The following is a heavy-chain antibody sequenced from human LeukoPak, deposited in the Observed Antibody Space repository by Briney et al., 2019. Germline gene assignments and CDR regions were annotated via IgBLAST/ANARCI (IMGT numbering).Heavy chain of an antibody. CDR3: ARARAYYYDTSDFQH. CDR2: INHSGST. D-gene: IGHD3-22*01. Sequence: SETLSLTCAVYGGSFSGYYWSWIRQPPGKGLEWIGEINHSGSTNYNLSLKSRVTISVDTSKNQFSLKLSSVTAADTAVYYCARARAYYYDTSDFQHWGQGTLVTVSS. J-gene: IGHJ1*01. CDR1: GGSFSGYY. V-gene: IGHV4-34*01.